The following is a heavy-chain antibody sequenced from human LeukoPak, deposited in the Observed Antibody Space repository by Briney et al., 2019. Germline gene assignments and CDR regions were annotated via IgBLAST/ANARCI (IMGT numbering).Heavy chain of an antibody. V-gene: IGHV4-38-2*02. CDR1: GYSISSGYY. CDR2: IYHSGST. Sequence: SETLSLTCTVSGYSISSGYYWGWIRQPPGKGLEWIGSIYHSGSTYYNPSLKSRVTISVDTSKNQFSLKLSSVTAADTAVYYCARMLWGGLDYYMDVWGKGTTVTVSS. D-gene: IGHD7-27*01. J-gene: IGHJ6*03. CDR3: ARMLWGGLDYYMDV.